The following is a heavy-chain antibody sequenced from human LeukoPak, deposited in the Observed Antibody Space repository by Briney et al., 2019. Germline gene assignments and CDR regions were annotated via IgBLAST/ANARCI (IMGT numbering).Heavy chain of an antibody. D-gene: IGHD1-7*01. CDR1: GYTFTSYG. Sequence: ASVKVSCKASGYTFTSYGISWVRQAPGQGLEWMGWIIAYNGNTNYAQKLQGRVTMTTDTSPSTAYMELRSLRSDDTAVYYCAGELTGTTFGIFDYWGQGTLVTVSS. CDR3: AGELTGTTFGIFDY. J-gene: IGHJ4*02. V-gene: IGHV1-18*01. CDR2: IIAYNGNT.